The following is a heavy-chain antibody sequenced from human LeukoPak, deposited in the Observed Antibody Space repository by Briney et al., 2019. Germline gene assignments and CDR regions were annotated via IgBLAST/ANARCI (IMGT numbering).Heavy chain of an antibody. D-gene: IGHD1-14*01. J-gene: IGHJ6*03. CDR1: GFTFSSSA. V-gene: IGHV3-43D*03. CDR2: ISWDGGST. CDR3: AKEYKPFYYYYYMDV. Sequence: GGSLRLSCAASGFTFSSSAMSWVRQAPGKGLEWVSLISWDGGSTYYADSVKGRFTISRDNSKNSLYLQMNSLRAEDTALYYCAKEYKPFYYYYYMDVWGKGTTVTVSS.